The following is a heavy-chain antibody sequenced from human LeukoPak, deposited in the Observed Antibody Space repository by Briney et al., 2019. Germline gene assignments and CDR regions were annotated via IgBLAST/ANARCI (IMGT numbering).Heavy chain of an antibody. CDR1: GGSISSYY. J-gene: IGHJ4*02. Sequence: SETLSLTCTVSGGSISSYYWSWIRQPPGKGLEWIGYIYYSGSTYYNPSLKSRVTISVDRSKNQFSLKLSSVTAADTAVYYCARDGMATVVTPNYWGQGTLVTVSS. CDR2: IYYSGST. V-gene: IGHV4-59*12. D-gene: IGHD4-23*01. CDR3: ARDGMATVVTPNY.